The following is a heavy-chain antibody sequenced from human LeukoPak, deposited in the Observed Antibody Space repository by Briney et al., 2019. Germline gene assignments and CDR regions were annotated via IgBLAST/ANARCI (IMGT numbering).Heavy chain of an antibody. CDR3: ASGYCSSTSCPFDY. CDR2: ISAYNGNT. V-gene: IGHV1-18*01. Sequence: GASVKVSCKASGYTFTSYAMNWVRQAPGQGLEWMGWISAYNGNTNYAQKLQGRVTMTTDTSTSTAYMELRSLRSDDTAVYYCASGYCSSTSCPFDYWGQGTLVTVSS. J-gene: IGHJ4*02. D-gene: IGHD2-2*01. CDR1: GYTFTSYA.